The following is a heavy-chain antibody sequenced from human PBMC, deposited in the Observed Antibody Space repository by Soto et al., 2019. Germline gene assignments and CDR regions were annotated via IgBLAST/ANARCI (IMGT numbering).Heavy chain of an antibody. D-gene: IGHD3-16*02. Sequence: QVQLVQSGAEVKRPGSSVKVSCKASGDTFAFYSINWVRQAPGLGLEWMGRINPILSMSNYAQRFQVRVTMSADKSTSTAYMVLNSLRSEDTAMYSCATSYGTSYRALDYGGQGALVTVSS. CDR3: ATSYGTSYRALDY. CDR2: INPILSMS. J-gene: IGHJ4*02. CDR1: GDTFAFYS. V-gene: IGHV1-69*02.